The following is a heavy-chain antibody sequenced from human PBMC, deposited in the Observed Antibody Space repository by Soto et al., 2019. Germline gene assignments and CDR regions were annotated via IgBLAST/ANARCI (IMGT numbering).Heavy chain of an antibody. Sequence: ASVKVSCKASGYTFTSYYMHWVRQAPGQGLEWMGLINPSGGSTGYAQKFQGRVTMTRNTSTSTAYMELSSLRSEDTAVYYCARTLGTYDAFDIWGQGTMVTVSS. V-gene: IGHV1-46*01. CDR2: INPSGGST. J-gene: IGHJ3*02. CDR1: GYTFTSYY. D-gene: IGHD7-27*01. CDR3: ARTLGTYDAFDI.